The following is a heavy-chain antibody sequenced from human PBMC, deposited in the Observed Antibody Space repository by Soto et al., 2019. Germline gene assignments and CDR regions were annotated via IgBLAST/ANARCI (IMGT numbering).Heavy chain of an antibody. CDR1: GFTFSSYG. V-gene: IGHV3-33*01. J-gene: IGHJ6*02. D-gene: IGHD5-18*01. CDR3: ARDHHTAMVQDV. Sequence: QVQLVESGGGVVQPGRSLRLSCAASGFTFSSYGMHWVRQAPGNGLEWVAVIWYDGSNKYYTDSVKGRFTISRDNSKSTLYLQMNSLRAEDTAVYYCARDHHTAMVQDVWGQGTTVTVSS. CDR2: IWYDGSNK.